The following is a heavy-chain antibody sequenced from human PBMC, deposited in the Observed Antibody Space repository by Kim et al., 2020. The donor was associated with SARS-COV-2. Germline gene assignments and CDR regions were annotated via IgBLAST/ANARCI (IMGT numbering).Heavy chain of an antibody. J-gene: IGHJ5*02. Sequence: ASVKVSCKASGYTFTGYYMHWVRQAPGQGLEWMGWINPNSGGTNYAQKFQGRVTMTRDTSISTAYMELSRLRSDDTAVYYCARVGYYDFWSGLLWRWFDPWGQGTLVTVSS. CDR1: GYTFTGYY. V-gene: IGHV1-2*02. CDR2: INPNSGGT. D-gene: IGHD3-3*01. CDR3: ARVGYYDFWSGLLWRWFDP.